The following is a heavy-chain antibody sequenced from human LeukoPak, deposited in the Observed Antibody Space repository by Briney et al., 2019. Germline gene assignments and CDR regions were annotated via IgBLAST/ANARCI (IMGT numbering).Heavy chain of an antibody. D-gene: IGHD1-26*01. Sequence: GGSLRLSCAASGFTFSSYAMSWVRQAPGKGLEWVSAISGGGGSTYYADSVKGRFTISRDNSKNTLYLQMNSLRAEDTAVYYCAKDLGRWELLDAFDIWGQGTMVTVSS. CDR1: GFTFSSYA. CDR2: ISGGGGST. V-gene: IGHV3-23*01. J-gene: IGHJ3*02. CDR3: AKDLGRWELLDAFDI.